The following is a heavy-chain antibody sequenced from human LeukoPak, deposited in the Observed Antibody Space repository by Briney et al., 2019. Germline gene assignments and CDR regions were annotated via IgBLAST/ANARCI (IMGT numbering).Heavy chain of an antibody. CDR3: ARGSRGYSYGTSYTPYYYGMDV. CDR1: GGSFSGYY. D-gene: IGHD5-18*01. J-gene: IGHJ6*02. Sequence: SETLSLTCAVYGGSFSGYYWSWIRQPPGKGLEWIGEINHSGSTNYNPSLKSRVTISVDTSKNQFSLKLSSVTAADTAVYYCARGSRGYSYGTSYTPYYYGMDVWGQGTTVTVSS. V-gene: IGHV4-34*01. CDR2: INHSGST.